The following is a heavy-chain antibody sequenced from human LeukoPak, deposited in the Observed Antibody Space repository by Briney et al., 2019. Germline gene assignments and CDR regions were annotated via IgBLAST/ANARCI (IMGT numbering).Heavy chain of an antibody. D-gene: IGHD3-10*01. CDR1: GFTFSSYW. J-gene: IGHJ4*02. V-gene: IGHV3-74*01. Sequence: GGSLRLSCAASGFTFSSYWMHWVRQAPGKGLVWVSRINSDGSSTSYADSVKGRFTTSRDNAKNTLYLQMNSLRAEDTAVYYCARAYGSGSYYNGLDYWGQGTLVTVSS. CDR3: ARAYGSGSYYNGLDY. CDR2: INSDGSST.